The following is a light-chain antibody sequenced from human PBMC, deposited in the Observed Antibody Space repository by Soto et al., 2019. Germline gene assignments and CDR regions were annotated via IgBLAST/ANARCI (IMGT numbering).Light chain of an antibody. CDR3: QKYNSAPRT. Sequence: DIQMTQSPSSLSASVGDRVTITCRASQGISNYLAWYQQKPGKVPKLLIYAASTLQSGVPSRLSGSGSGTDFTLTISTLQPEDGATYYCQKYNSAPRTFGQGTKVELK. CDR2: AAS. J-gene: IGKJ1*01. V-gene: IGKV1-27*01. CDR1: QGISNY.